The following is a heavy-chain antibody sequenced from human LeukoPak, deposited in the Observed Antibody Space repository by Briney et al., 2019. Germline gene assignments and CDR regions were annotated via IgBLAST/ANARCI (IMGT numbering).Heavy chain of an antibody. CDR2: INPNSGGT. Sequence: ASVKVSCKASGYTFTGYYMHWVRQAPGQGLEWMGWINPNSGGTSYAQKFQGRVTMTRDTSISTAYMELSRLRSDDTAVYYCARGQTVTYRKDQRTKTAAAFDIWGQGTMVTVSS. V-gene: IGHV1-2*02. CDR1: GYTFTGYY. D-gene: IGHD2-15*01. CDR3: ARGQTVTYRKDQRTKTAAAFDI. J-gene: IGHJ3*02.